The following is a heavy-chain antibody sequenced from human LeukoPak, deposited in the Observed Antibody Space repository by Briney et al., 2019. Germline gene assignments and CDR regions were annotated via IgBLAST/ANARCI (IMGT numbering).Heavy chain of an antibody. V-gene: IGHV3-23*01. J-gene: IGHJ4*02. D-gene: IGHD3-22*01. CDR1: GFTFSSYG. CDR2: ISGSGGST. CDR3: AKDRSITMIVVSSFDY. Sequence: GGSLRLSCAASGFTFSSYGMSWVRQAPGKGLEWVSAISGSGGSTYYADSVKGRFTISRDNSKNTLYLQMNSLRAEDTAVYYCAKDRSITMIVVSSFDYWGQGTLVTVSS.